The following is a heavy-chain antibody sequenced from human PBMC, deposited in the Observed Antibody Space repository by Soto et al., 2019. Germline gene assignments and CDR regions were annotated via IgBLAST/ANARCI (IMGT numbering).Heavy chain of an antibody. D-gene: IGHD3-3*01. CDR3: ERDLPYYDFWSGYPIDLDY. CDR2: ISYDGSNK. Sequence: GGSLRLSCAASGFTFSSYAMHWVRQAPGKGLEWVAVISYDGSNKYYADSVKGRFTISRDNSKNTLYLQMNSLRAEDTAVYYWERDLPYYDFWSGYPIDLDYWGQGTLVTVSS. V-gene: IGHV3-30-3*01. J-gene: IGHJ4*02. CDR1: GFTFSSYA.